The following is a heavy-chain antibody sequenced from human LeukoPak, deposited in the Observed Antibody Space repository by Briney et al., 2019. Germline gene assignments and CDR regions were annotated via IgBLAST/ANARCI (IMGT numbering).Heavy chain of an antibody. J-gene: IGHJ4*02. V-gene: IGHV3-23*01. CDR1: VFTFSSYA. CDR3: AKGAAVADCFDY. D-gene: IGHD6-19*01. Sequence: GGSLRLSCAPSVFTFSSYAMSWVRQAPGRGLEWVSAISGSGGGTYYADSVKGRFTISRDNSKNTLYLQMNSLRAEDTAVYYCAKGAAVADCFDYWGQGTLVTVSS. CDR2: ISGSGGGT.